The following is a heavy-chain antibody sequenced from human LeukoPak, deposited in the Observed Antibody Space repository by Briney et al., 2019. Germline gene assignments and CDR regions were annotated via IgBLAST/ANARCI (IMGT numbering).Heavy chain of an antibody. J-gene: IGHJ5*02. CDR1: GGTFSSYA. D-gene: IGHD3-16*02. CDR3: ARTYYDYVWGSYRYIGWFDP. CDR2: IIPIFGTA. V-gene: IGHV1-69*05. Sequence: SVKVSCKASGGTFSSYAISWVRQAPGQGLEWMGRIIPIFGTANYAQKFQGRVTITTDESTSTAYMELSSLRSEDTAVYYCARTYYDYVWGSYRYIGWFDPWGQGTLVTVSS.